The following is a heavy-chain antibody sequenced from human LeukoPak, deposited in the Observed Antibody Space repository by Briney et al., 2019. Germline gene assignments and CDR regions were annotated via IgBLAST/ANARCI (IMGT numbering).Heavy chain of an antibody. V-gene: IGHV3-23*01. J-gene: IGHJ4*02. CDR3: AKDYRGYPDYPPAKRITMIPRFF. D-gene: IGHD3-22*01. Sequence: PGGSLRLSCAASGFTFSSYGMSWVRQAPGKGLEWVSAISGSGGSTYYADSVKGRFTISRDNSKNTLYLQMNSLRAEDTAVYYCAKDYRGYPDYPPAKRITMIPRFFWGQGTLVTVSS. CDR1: GFTFSSYG. CDR2: ISGSGGST.